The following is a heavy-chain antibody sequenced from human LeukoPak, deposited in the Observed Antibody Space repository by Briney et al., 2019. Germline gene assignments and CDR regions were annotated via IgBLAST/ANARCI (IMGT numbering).Heavy chain of an antibody. CDR2: IYSRGNT. J-gene: IGHJ3*02. CDR1: GLTISSYY. D-gene: IGHD1-26*01. Sequence: PSETLSLTCTVSGLTISSYYWTGIRQPAGKGLEWIGRIYSRGNTNYYPSRESRVPMSVDTSKNQFSLKLSSVTAADTAVYYCARERGILRGDAFDIWGQGTMVSVSS. V-gene: IGHV4-4*07. CDR3: ARERGILRGDAFDI.